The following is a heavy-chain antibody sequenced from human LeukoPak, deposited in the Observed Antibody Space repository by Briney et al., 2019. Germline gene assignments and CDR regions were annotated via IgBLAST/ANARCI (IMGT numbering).Heavy chain of an antibody. CDR1: GDSITTTDHY. CDR2: IYYSGIT. V-gene: IGHV4-39*01. J-gene: IGHJ4*02. CDR3: ARTSALDYFDY. D-gene: IGHD5-18*01. Sequence: SETLSLTCTVSGDSITTTDHYWGWIRQSPDKGLEWIGNIYYSGITDNNPSLKSRVTMSVDTSKNQFSLKLSSVTAADAAVYYCARTSALDYFDYWGQGTLVTVSS.